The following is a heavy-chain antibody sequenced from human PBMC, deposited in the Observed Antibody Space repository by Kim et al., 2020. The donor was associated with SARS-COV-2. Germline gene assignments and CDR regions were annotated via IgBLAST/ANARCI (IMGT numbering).Heavy chain of an antibody. V-gene: IGHV4-38-2*02. CDR1: GYSISSGYY. Sequence: SETLSLTCSVSGYSISSGYYWDWIRQPPGKGLEWIGNIYHSGSTYYNPSLKSRVTISIDTSKNQFSLKLSSVTAADTAVYYCARDNIAVAGKANYWGQGT. D-gene: IGHD6-19*01. CDR3: ARDNIAVAGKANY. J-gene: IGHJ4*02. CDR2: IYHSGST.